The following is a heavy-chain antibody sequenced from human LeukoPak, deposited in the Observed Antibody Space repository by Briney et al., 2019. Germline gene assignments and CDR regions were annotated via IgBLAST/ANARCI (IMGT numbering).Heavy chain of an antibody. Sequence: GGSLRLSCAASGFTFSGSDMVWVRQAPGKGLEWVSAISGSGRSSYYADSVKGRFTISRDDSRNTLSLQMNSLRVEDTAVYYCARDLAWGAFDYWGQGILVAVSS. CDR2: ISGSGRSS. J-gene: IGHJ4*02. D-gene: IGHD7-27*01. CDR1: GFTFSGSD. V-gene: IGHV3-23*01. CDR3: ARDLAWGAFDY.